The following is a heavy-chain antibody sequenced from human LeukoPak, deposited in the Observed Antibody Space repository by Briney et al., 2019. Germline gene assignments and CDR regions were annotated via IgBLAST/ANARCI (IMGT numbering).Heavy chain of an antibody. J-gene: IGHJ5*02. CDR1: GYTFISYG. Sequence: ASVTVSFKASGYTFISYGISWVRQAPGQGLEWMGWISAYKGNTNYAQKFQGRVTITADKSTSTAYMELSSLRSEDTAVYYCARDLSIAAAGRLGWFDPWGQGTLVTVSS. D-gene: IGHD6-13*01. V-gene: IGHV1-18*01. CDR3: ARDLSIAAAGRLGWFDP. CDR2: ISAYKGNT.